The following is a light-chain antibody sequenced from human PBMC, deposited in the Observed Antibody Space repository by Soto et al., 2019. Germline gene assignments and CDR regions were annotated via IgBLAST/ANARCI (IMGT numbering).Light chain of an antibody. Sequence: EVVVTQFPATLSVSPGERATLSCRASQDIYNNIAWYQQKPGQAPRLLISYASTRATGIPARFSGSGSGTEFTLTISSLQSEDFAVYYCQQYKDWPLAFGPGTKVDVK. CDR1: QDIYNN. V-gene: IGKV3-15*01. CDR2: YAS. J-gene: IGKJ3*01. CDR3: QQYKDWPLA.